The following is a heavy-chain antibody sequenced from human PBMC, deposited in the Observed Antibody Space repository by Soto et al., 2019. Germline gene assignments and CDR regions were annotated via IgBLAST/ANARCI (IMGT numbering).Heavy chain of an antibody. J-gene: IGHJ4*02. CDR3: AKDGGSFYGSGSYV. V-gene: IGHV3-30*18. CDR1: GFTFSNYG. Sequence: QVQLVESGGGVVQPGRSLRLSCAASGFTFSNYGMHWVRQAPGKGLEWVAVISYDGNNKYYADSVKGRLSISRDNSKDVLYLQMNTLRTEDTAVYYCAKDGGSFYGSGSYVWGQGTLVTVSS. D-gene: IGHD3-10*01. CDR2: ISYDGNNK.